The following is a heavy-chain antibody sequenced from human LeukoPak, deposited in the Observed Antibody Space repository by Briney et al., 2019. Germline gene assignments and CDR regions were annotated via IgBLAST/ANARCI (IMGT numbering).Heavy chain of an antibody. Sequence: PSETLSLTCTVSGGSISSSSYYWGWIRQPPGKGLEWIGSIYYSGSTYYNPSLKSRVTISVDKSKNQFSLKLSSVTAADTAVYYCASGPGIAAAGPPNVAFDIWGQGTMVTVSS. CDR2: IYYSGST. CDR1: GGSISSSSYY. D-gene: IGHD6-13*01. J-gene: IGHJ3*02. V-gene: IGHV4-39*07. CDR3: ASGPGIAAAGPPNVAFDI.